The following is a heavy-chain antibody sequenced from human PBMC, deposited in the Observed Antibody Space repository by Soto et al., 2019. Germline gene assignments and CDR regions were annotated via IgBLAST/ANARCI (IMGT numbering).Heavy chain of an antibody. V-gene: IGHV4-59*08. CDR3: ASSSLYGMDV. Sequence: SETLSLTCTVSGGSISTYYWSWIRQPPGKGLEWIGYIYYSGSTNYNPSLKSRVTISVDPSKNQFSMNLGSVTAADTAVYYCASSSLYGMDVWGQGTTVTVSS. CDR1: GGSISTYY. CDR2: IYYSGST. J-gene: IGHJ6*02.